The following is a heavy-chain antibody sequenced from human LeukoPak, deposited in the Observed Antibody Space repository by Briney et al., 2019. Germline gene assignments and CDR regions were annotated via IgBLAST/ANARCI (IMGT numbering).Heavy chain of an antibody. V-gene: IGHV3-53*01. CDR1: GFTVSSNY. D-gene: IGHD5-12*01. Sequence: GGPLRLSCAASGFTVSSNYMSWVRQAPGKGLEWGSVIYSGGSTYYADSVKGRFTISRDNSKNTVYLQMSSLRAEDTAVYYCARSGYRIGFDYWGQGTLVTVSS. J-gene: IGHJ4*02. CDR3: ARSGYRIGFDY. CDR2: IYSGGST.